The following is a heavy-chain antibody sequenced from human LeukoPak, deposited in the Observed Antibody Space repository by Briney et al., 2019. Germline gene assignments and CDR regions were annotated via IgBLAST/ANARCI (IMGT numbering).Heavy chain of an antibody. J-gene: IGHJ3*02. CDR1: GGSFSGYY. Sequence: SETLSLTCAVYGGSFSGYYWSWIRQPPGKGLEWIGYIYYSGSTDYNPSLKSRVTISLDTSKNQFSLKLSSVTAADTALYYCARPQYSSGWHAFDIWGPGTMVTVSS. CDR2: IYYSGST. D-gene: IGHD6-19*01. CDR3: ARPQYSSGWHAFDI. V-gene: IGHV4-34*01.